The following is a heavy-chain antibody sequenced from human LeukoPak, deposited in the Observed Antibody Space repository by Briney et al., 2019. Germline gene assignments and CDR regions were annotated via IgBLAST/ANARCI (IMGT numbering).Heavy chain of an antibody. CDR1: GFTFSTSE. V-gene: IGHV3-48*03. D-gene: IGHD6-25*01. J-gene: IGHJ4*02. Sequence: GGSLRLSCAASGFTFSTSEMNWVRQAPGKGLEWVLYISSSGSTIYYADSVKGRFTISRDNAKNSLYLQMNSLRAEDTAIYYCARDGDLTPAVPFDYWGQGTLVTVSS. CDR3: ARDGDLTPAVPFDY. CDR2: ISSSGSTI.